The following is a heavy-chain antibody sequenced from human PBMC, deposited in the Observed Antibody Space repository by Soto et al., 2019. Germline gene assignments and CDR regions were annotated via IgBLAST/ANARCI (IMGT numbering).Heavy chain of an antibody. J-gene: IGHJ2*01. V-gene: IGHV3-23*01. D-gene: IGHD3-16*01. CDR3: AKDSVSGLGEFPPYFDL. CDR2: ISGSGGST. CDR1: GFTFSAYA. Sequence: GGSLRLSCAASGFTFSAYAMSWVRQAPGKGLEWVSAISGSGGSTYYADSVKGRFTISRDNSKNTLYLQMNSLRAEDTAVYYCAKDSVSGLGEFPPYFDLWGRGTLVTVSS.